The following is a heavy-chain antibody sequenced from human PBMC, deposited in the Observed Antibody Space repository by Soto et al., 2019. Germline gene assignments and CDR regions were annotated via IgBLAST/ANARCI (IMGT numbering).Heavy chain of an antibody. CDR1: GGSFSGYF. Sequence: SETLSLTCAVYGGSFSGYFWSWIRQPPGKALEWIGEINHSGSTDCNPSLKSRVTISVDPSREQFSLSLSSVTAADTAVYYCARGDGKTFGDSRVNWRDPWGQGTLVTVSS. CDR3: ARGDGKTFGDSRVNWRDP. CDR2: INHSGST. J-gene: IGHJ5*02. D-gene: IGHD4-17*01. V-gene: IGHV4-34*01.